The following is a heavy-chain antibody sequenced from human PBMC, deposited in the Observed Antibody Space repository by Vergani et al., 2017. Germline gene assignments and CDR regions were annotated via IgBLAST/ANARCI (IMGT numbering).Heavy chain of an antibody. CDR2: ISYDGSNK. CDR3: ARLGQLASAAFDI. CDR1: GFTFSSYV. D-gene: IGHD7-27*01. V-gene: IGHV3-30-3*01. Sequence: QVQLVESGGGVVQPGRSLRLSCAASGFTFSSYVMHWVRQAPGKGLEWVAVISYDGSNKYYADSVKGRFTISRDNSKNTLYLQMNSLRAEDTAVYYCARLGQLASAAFDIWGQGTMVTVSS. J-gene: IGHJ3*02.